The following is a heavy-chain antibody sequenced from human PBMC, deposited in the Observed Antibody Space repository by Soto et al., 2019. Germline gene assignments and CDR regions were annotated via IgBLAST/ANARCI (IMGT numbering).Heavy chain of an antibody. Sequence: GESLKISCKGSGYSFTSYWIGWVRQLPGKGLEWMGIIYPGDSDTRYSPSFQGQVTIPAAKSISTAYLQWSSLKASDTAMYYCARSPSQVTVMRLGYYYYGMDVWGQGTTVTVSS. CDR1: GYSFTSYW. CDR2: IYPGDSDT. CDR3: ARSPSQVTVMRLGYYYYGMDV. V-gene: IGHV5-51*01. J-gene: IGHJ6*02. D-gene: IGHD4-4*01.